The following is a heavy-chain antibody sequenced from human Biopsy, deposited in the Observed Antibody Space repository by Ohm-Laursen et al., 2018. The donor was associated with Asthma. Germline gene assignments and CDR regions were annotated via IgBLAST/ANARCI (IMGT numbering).Heavy chain of an antibody. V-gene: IGHV3-7*01. J-gene: IGHJ6*02. Sequence: GSLRLSCSASGFTFGAFWMSWGRQTPGKGLEWVATITGDGSQKFYVDSVTGRFTISRDNSKNSLHLQMNSLRAEDTAVYYCASYEVVTAILPMDVWGQGTTVTVSS. CDR3: ASYEVVTAILPMDV. CDR2: ITGDGSQK. D-gene: IGHD2-21*02. CDR1: GFTFGAFW.